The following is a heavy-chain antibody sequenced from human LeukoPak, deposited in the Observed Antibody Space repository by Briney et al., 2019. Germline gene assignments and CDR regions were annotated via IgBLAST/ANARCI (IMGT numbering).Heavy chain of an antibody. CDR3: ARDSVFPEMATIFPFDY. V-gene: IGHV4-39*02. D-gene: IGHD5-24*01. CDR2: IYYSGST. J-gene: IGHJ4*02. Sequence: PSETLSLTCTVSGGSISSSSYYWGWIRQPPGKGLEWIGSIYYSGSTYYNPSLKRRVTISVDTSKNQFSLKLSSVTAADTAVYYCARDSVFPEMATIFPFDYWGQGTLVTVSS. CDR1: GGSISSSSYY.